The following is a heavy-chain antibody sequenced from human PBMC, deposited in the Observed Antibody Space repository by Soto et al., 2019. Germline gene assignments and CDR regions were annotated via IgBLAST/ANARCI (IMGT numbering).Heavy chain of an antibody. CDR1: GFTFSSYS. V-gene: IGHV3-48*02. CDR3: AREGGGVILPDGMDV. Sequence: EVQLVESGGGLVQPGGSLRLSCAASGFTFSSYSMNWVRQAPGKGLEWVSYISSSSSTIYYADSVKGRFTISRDNAKNSVYLQRNSLRDEDTAVYYCAREGGGVILPDGMDVWGQGTTVTVSS. CDR2: ISSSSSTI. D-gene: IGHD2-21*01. J-gene: IGHJ6*02.